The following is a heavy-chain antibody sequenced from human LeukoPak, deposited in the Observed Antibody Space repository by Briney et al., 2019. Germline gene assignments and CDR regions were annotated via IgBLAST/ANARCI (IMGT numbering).Heavy chain of an antibody. CDR1: GLMFSSYS. Sequence: GGSLRLSCVDSGLMFSSYSMNWVRQAPGKGLEWVSGISGSGDSTDYADSVQGRFTISRDNSENTLYLQMNSLRAEDTALYYCAKAGGLYSNWFDYWGQGTLVTVSS. CDR2: ISGSGDST. J-gene: IGHJ4*02. V-gene: IGHV3-23*01. D-gene: IGHD4-11*01. CDR3: AKAGGLYSNWFDY.